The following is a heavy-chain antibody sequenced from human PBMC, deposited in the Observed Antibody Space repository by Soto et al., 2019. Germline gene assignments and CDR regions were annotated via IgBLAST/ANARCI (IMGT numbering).Heavy chain of an antibody. CDR2: ITPMFGIG. V-gene: IGHV1-69*12. CDR3: AQTLGSAVAGPGRFDL. J-gene: IGHJ2*01. Sequence: QVQLVQSGAEVKKPGSSVKVSCKAPGGTFNRYAISWLRQAPGQGPEWMGGITPMFGIGNYAQKFQGRVTITADESTTTVHMELRRLTCEDTAVYYCAQTLGSAVAGPGRFDLWGRGTRVIVSS. D-gene: IGHD6-19*01. CDR1: GGTFNRYA.